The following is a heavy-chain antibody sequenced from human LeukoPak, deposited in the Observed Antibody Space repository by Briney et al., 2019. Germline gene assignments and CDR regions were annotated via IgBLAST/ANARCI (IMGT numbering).Heavy chain of an antibody. V-gene: IGHV3-13*01. CDR3: ARGGYRSSSTGIDS. J-gene: IGHJ5*01. CDR2: IAPAHDS. CDR1: GFTFSPYD. Sequence: PGGSLRLSCEASGFTFSPYDMHWVRQAAGQPLEWVSGIAPAHDSYYADSVKGRFTISREDAKNSLYLQMNNLTPGDTAVYCCARGGYRSSSTGIDSWGQGTLVIVST. D-gene: IGHD6-13*01.